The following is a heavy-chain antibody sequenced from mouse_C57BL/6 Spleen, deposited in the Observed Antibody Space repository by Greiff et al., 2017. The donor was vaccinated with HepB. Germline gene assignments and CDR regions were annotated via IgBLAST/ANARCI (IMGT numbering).Heavy chain of an antibody. CDR2: INPNNGGT. Sequence: EVQLQESGPELVKPGASVKISCKASGYTFTDYYMNWVKQSHGKSLEWIGDINPNNGGTSYNQKFKGKATLTVDKSSSTAYMELRSLTSEDSAVYYCARRIYYSNYGAMDYWGQGTSVTVSS. CDR1: GYTFTDYY. CDR3: ARRIYYSNYGAMDY. D-gene: IGHD2-5*01. V-gene: IGHV1-26*01. J-gene: IGHJ4*01.